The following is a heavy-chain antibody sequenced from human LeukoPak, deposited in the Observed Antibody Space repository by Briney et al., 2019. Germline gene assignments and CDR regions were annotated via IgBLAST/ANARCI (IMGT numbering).Heavy chain of an antibody. V-gene: IGHV3-66*02. J-gene: IGHJ5*02. CDR3: ARDYCRDVSCSVRWFDP. CDR2: IYSAGDT. CDR1: GITVSSNF. D-gene: IGHD2-15*01. Sequence: PGGSLRLSCVASGITVSSNFMSWVRQAPGKGLEWVSVIYSAGDTYYADSVKGRFTISRDNFKNTLYLQMNSLRTDDSAVYFCARDYCRDVSCSVRWFDPWGQGTLVTVSS.